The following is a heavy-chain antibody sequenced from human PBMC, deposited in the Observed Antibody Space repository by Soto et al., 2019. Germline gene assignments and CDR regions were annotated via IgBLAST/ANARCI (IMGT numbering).Heavy chain of an antibody. Sequence: EVQLVESGGGLVKPGGSLRLSCAASGFTFSSYSMNWVRQAPGKGLEWVSSISSSSSYIYYADSVKGRFTISRDNAKNSLYLQMNSLRAEDTAVYYCARCWTPLGSTSCYDWEGFDYWGQGTLVTVSS. D-gene: IGHD2-2*01. CDR3: ARCWTPLGSTSCYDWEGFDY. J-gene: IGHJ4*02. CDR1: GFTFSSYS. V-gene: IGHV3-21*01. CDR2: ISSSSSYI.